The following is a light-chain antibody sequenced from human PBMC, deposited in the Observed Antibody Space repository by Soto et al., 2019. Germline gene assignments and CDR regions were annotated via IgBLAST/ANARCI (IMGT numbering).Light chain of an antibody. V-gene: IGKV1-5*03. J-gene: IGKJ1*01. CDR2: KAS. Sequence: DIQMTQSPSTLSVSVGDRVTITVLASQTISSWLAWYQQKPGKAPKLLIYKASTLKSGVPSRFSGSGSGTEFTLTISSLQPDDFATYYCQHYNSYSEAFGQGTKVDIK. CDR1: QTISSW. CDR3: QHYNSYSEA.